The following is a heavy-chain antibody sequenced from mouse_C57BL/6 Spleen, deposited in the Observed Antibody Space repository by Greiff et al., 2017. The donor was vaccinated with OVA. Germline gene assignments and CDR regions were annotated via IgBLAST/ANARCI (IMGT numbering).Heavy chain of an antibody. CDR2: ISSGSSTI. CDR3: ARRDGEGFAY. J-gene: IGHJ3*01. Sequence: EVKLMESGGGLVKPGGSLNLSCAASGFTFSDYGMHWVRQAPEKGLEWVAYISSGSSTIYYADTVKGRFTISRDNAKNTLFLQMTSLRSEDTAMYYCARRDGEGFAYWGQGTLVTVSA. V-gene: IGHV5-17*01. D-gene: IGHD2-3*01. CDR1: GFTFSDYG.